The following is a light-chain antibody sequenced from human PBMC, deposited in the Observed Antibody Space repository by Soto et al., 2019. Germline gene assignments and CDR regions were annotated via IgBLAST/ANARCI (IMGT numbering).Light chain of an antibody. V-gene: IGKV3-11*01. CDR1: QSVSSY. Sequence: EIVLTQSPATLSLSPGERATLSCRASQSVSSYLACYQQKPGQAPRLLIYDASNRATGIPARFSGRGSGTDFTLTISSLEPEDFAVYYCQQRSNWPLTFGPGTKVDIK. CDR2: DAS. CDR3: QQRSNWPLT. J-gene: IGKJ3*01.